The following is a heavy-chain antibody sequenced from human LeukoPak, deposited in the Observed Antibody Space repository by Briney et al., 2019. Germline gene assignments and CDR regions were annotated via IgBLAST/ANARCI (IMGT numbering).Heavy chain of an antibody. J-gene: IGHJ6*02. CDR2: ISYDGSNK. CDR3: ARDEYYYDSSGYYRLNYYDYGMYV. CDR1: GCTFSSYA. V-gene: IGHV3-30-3*01. D-gene: IGHD3-22*01. Sequence: PGRSLRHSCAASGCTFSSYAMHWVRQAPGKGLEWVAVISYDGSNKYSADSVKGRFTISRDNSKNTLYLQMNSLRAEDTAVYYRARDEYYYDSSGYYRLNYYDYGMYVWGQGTTVTVSS.